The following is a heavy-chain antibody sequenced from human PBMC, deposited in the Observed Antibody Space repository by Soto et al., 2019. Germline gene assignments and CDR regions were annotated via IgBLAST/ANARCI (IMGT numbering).Heavy chain of an antibody. Sequence: ASVKVSCKASGYTFTSYDINWVRQATGQGLEWMGWMNPNSGNTGYAQKFQGRVTMTRNTSISTAYMELSSLRSEDTAVYYCARVLRYFDWSVGPSDYWGQGTLVTVSS. CDR2: MNPNSGNT. CDR3: ARVLRYFDWSVGPSDY. CDR1: GYTFTSYD. V-gene: IGHV1-8*01. J-gene: IGHJ4*02. D-gene: IGHD3-9*01.